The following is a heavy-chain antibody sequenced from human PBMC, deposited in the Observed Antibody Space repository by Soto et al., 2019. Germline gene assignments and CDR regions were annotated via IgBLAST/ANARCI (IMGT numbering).Heavy chain of an antibody. D-gene: IGHD3-9*01. Sequence: GSLRLSCAASGFTFSNYAMTWVRQAPGNGLEWVSAISGSGGSTYYADSVKGRFTISRDNSKNTLYLQMNSLRAEDTALYYCAKDGYYDILTADFSPYDAFDIWGQGTMVTVSS. CDR1: GFTFSNYA. J-gene: IGHJ3*02. V-gene: IGHV3-23*01. CDR3: AKDGYYDILTADFSPYDAFDI. CDR2: ISGSGGST.